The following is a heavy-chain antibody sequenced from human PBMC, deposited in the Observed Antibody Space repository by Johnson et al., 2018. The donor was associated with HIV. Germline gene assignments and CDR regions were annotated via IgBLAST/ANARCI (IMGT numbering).Heavy chain of an antibody. CDR2: IYSGGST. CDR1: GFTFTNAW. J-gene: IGHJ3*02. V-gene: IGHV3-66*02. CDR3: TRGIPNLPITGTRGFDI. Sequence: VQLVESGGGVVQPGGSLRLSCAASGFTFTNAWMHWVRQAPGKGLEWVSVIYSGGSTYYADSVKARFTISRDDARNTLYLQMNSLRVEDTTLYYCTRGIPNLPITGTRGFDIWGQGTMVTVSS. D-gene: IGHD1-20*01.